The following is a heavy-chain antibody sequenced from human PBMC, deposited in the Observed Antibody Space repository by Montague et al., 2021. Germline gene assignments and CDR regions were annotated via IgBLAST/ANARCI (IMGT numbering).Heavy chain of an antibody. J-gene: IGHJ4*02. V-gene: IGHV3-23*01. Sequence: SLRLSCAVSTSTFRTYVMRWVRQAPGTGLEWLSSIGGSGDDTHYADSVKGRFTISRDISRKTLYLQMDSLTAEDTAVYFCATRGTIVRGVISPQYFDYWGQGTQVTVSS. CDR2: IGGSGDDT. CDR3: ATRGTIVRGVISPQYFDY. CDR1: TSTFRTYV. D-gene: IGHD3-10*01.